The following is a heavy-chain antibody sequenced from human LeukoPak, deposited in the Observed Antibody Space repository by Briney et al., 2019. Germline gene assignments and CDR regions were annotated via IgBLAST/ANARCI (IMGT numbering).Heavy chain of an antibody. Sequence: GSLRLSCAASGFTFSNAWMNWIRQPPGKGLEWIGEINHSGRTKYNPSLKSRVTISVDTSKNQFSLKLSSVTAADTAMYFCARTSPVPPTMVRVWYFDFWGQGTLVTVSS. CDR3: ARTSPVPPTMVRVWYFDF. V-gene: IGHV4-34*01. D-gene: IGHD3-10*01. J-gene: IGHJ4*02. CDR1: GFTFSNAW. CDR2: INHSGRT.